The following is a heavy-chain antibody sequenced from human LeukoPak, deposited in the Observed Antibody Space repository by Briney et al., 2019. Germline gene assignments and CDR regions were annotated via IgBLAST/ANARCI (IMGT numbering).Heavy chain of an antibody. CDR1: GFTFRSYA. Sequence: GGSLRLSCAASGFTFRSYAMSWVRQAPGKGLEWVSAISGSGGSTYYTDSVKGRFTISRDNSRSTLYLHLNSLRAEDTAVYWCAKALRSIYYYYMDVWGNGTTVTVSS. CDR3: AKALRSIYYYYMDV. CDR2: ISGSGGST. J-gene: IGHJ6*03. V-gene: IGHV3-23*01. D-gene: IGHD3-10*01.